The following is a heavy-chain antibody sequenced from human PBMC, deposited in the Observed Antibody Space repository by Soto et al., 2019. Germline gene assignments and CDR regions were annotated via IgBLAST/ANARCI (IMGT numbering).Heavy chain of an antibody. J-gene: IGHJ5*02. CDR2: IYYSGST. CDR3: TRGGGAARPGWFDH. CDR1: GGSISSGDYY. V-gene: IGHV4-30-4*01. Sequence: SETLSLTCTVSGGSISSGDYYWSWVRQPPGKGLEWIGYIYYSGSTYYNPSLKSRVTISVDTSKNHFSLKLSSVTAADTAVYYWTRGGGAARPGWFDHWGVGTQVTVAS. D-gene: IGHD6-6*01.